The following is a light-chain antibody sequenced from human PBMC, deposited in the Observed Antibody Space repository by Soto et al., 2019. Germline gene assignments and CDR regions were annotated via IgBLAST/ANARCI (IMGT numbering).Light chain of an antibody. CDR2: EVT. J-gene: IGLJ3*02. CDR3: SSRATNAGGDNWV. CDR1: SSDVGGYNY. Sequence: QSALTQPPSASGSPGQSVTISCTGTSSDVGGYNYVSWYQQHPGKAPKLMIYEVTKRPSGVPDRFSGSKSGNTASLTVSGLHAEDEDHYYCSSRATNAGGDNWVFGGGTKLTVL. V-gene: IGLV2-8*01.